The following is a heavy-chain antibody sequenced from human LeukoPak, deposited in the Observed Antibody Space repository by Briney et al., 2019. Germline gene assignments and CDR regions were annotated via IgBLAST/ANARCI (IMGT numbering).Heavy chain of an antibody. V-gene: IGHV4-4*07. CDR3: ARGPFDGPHYYYYMDV. D-gene: IGHD4-17*01. CDR2: IYTSGST. Sequence: PSETLSLTCTVSGGSISSYYLSWIRQPAGKGLEWIGRIYTSGSTNYNPSLKSRVTISVDTSKNQFSLKLSSVTAADTAVYYCARGPFDGPHYYYYMDVWGKGTTVTVSS. J-gene: IGHJ6*03. CDR1: GGSISSYY.